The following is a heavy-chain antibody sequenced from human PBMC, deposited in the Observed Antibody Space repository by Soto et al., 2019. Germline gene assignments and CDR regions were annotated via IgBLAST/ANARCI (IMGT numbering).Heavy chain of an antibody. CDR2: IYYSGST. CDR3: ARTDGTYYVYFQH. V-gene: IGHV4-59*12. Sequence: PSETLSLTCTVSGGSISSYYWSWIRQPPGKGLEWIGYIYYSGSTNYNPSLKSRVTISVDTSKNQFSLKLRSVTAADTAVYYCARTDGTYYVYFQHWGPGTLVTVSS. CDR1: GGSISSYY. D-gene: IGHD1-26*01. J-gene: IGHJ1*01.